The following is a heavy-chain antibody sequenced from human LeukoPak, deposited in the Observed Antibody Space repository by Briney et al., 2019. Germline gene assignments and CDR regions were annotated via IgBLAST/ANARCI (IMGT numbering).Heavy chain of an antibody. CDR1: GFTFSSYS. V-gene: IGHV3-48*01. Sequence: GGSLRLSXAASGFTFSSYSMNWVRQAPGKGLEWVSYISSSSTIYYADSVKGRFTISRDNAKNSLYLQMNSLRAEDTAVYYCARTPLGYCSSTSCYDGYYYMDVWGKGTTVTVSS. CDR3: ARTPLGYCSSTSCYDGYYYMDV. CDR2: ISSSSTI. D-gene: IGHD2-2*01. J-gene: IGHJ6*03.